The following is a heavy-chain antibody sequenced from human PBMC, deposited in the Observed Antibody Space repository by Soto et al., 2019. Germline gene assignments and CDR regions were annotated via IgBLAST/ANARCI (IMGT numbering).Heavy chain of an antibody. CDR1: GYSFTSYW. CDR2: IDPSDSYT. CDR3: DPAPYCSGGSCYPFYYYYYGMDV. Sequence: GESLKISCKGSGYSFTSYWISWVRQMPGKGLEWMGRIDPSDSYTNYSPSFQGHVTISADKSISTAYLQWSSLKASATAMYYCDPAPYCSGGSCYPFYYYYYGMDVWGQGTTVTVSS. V-gene: IGHV5-10-1*01. J-gene: IGHJ6*02. D-gene: IGHD2-15*01.